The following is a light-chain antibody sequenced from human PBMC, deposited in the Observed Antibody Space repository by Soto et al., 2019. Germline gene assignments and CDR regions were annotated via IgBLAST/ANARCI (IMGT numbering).Light chain of an antibody. J-gene: IGKJ2*01. V-gene: IGKV1-9*01. CDR1: QGISSY. Sequence: QLTQSPSSLSASVGDRVTITCRASQGISSYLAWYQQKPGKAPKLLIYAASTLQSGVPSRFSGSRSGTDFTLTISSLQPEDFATYYCQQLNSLYTFGQGTKLEIK. CDR2: AAS. CDR3: QQLNSLYT.